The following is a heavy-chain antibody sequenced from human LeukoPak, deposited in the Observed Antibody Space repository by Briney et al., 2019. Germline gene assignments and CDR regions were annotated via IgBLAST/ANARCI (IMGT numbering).Heavy chain of an antibody. V-gene: IGHV4-61*02. CDR1: GGSISSGSYY. CDR2: IYTSGST. D-gene: IGHD3-10*01. CDR3: ARDGFGDTMVRGVISDACDI. J-gene: IGHJ3*02. Sequence: PSETLSLTCTVSGGSISSGSYYWSWIRQPAGKGLEWIGRIYTSGSTNYNPSLKSRVTISVDTSKNQFSLKLSSVTAADTAVYYCARDGFGDTMVRGVISDACDIWGQGRMVTVSS.